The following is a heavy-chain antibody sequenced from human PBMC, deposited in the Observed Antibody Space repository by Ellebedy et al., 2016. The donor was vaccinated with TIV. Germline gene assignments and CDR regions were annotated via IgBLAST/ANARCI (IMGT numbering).Heavy chain of an antibody. CDR3: ARGHRSSWSEGIQYSYAMGV. D-gene: IGHD6-13*01. J-gene: IGHJ6*02. CDR1: GYTYTRYY. Sequence: AASVKVSCKASGYTYTRYYMHRVRQASRQGLARMARTNPNRGDTHYAQEFQDWVTLTRDTYISTDYMELSRLRSNDTAVFYSARGHRSSWSEGIQYSYAMGVWGQGTTVTVSS. V-gene: IGHV1-2*04. CDR2: TNPNRGDT.